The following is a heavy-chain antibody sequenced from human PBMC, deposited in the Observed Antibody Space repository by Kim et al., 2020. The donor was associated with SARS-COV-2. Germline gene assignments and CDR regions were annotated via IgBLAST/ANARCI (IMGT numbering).Heavy chain of an antibody. J-gene: IGHJ4*02. V-gene: IGHV1-69*02. Sequence: SYATTVQGRGTITADKSKSTAYMELSSLRSEDTAVYYCGRGTRDSSGYSYWGQGTLVTVSS. D-gene: IGHD3-22*01. CDR3: GRGTRDSSGYSY.